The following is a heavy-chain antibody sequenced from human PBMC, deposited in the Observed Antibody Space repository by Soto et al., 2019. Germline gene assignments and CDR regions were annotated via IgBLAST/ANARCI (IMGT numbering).Heavy chain of an antibody. D-gene: IGHD6-19*01. CDR1: GFTFSING. V-gene: IGHV3-30*18. Sequence: GGSLRLSCAASGFTFSINGMHWVRQAPGKGLEWVAVVSYDGASKYYADSVRGRFTISRDNSKSTLYLLMDSLRAEDTAEYYCAKEPSKGLVVAGIDYWGQGTLVTVS. CDR2: VSYDGASK. J-gene: IGHJ4*02. CDR3: AKEPSKGLVVAGIDY.